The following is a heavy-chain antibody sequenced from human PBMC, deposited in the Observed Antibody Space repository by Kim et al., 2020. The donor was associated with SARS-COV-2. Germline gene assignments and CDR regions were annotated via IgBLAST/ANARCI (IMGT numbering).Heavy chain of an antibody. D-gene: IGHD6-19*01. J-gene: IGHJ4*02. V-gene: IGHV3-15*01. CDR3: TTDLGSSGWYDQDY. CDR2: IKSKTDGGTT. Sequence: GGSLRLSCAASGFTFSNAWMSWVRQAPGKGLEWVGRIKSKTDGGTTDYAAPVKGRFTISRDDSKKTLYLQMNSLKTEDTAVYYCTTDLGSSGWYDQDYWGQGTLVTVSS. CDR1: GFTFSNAW.